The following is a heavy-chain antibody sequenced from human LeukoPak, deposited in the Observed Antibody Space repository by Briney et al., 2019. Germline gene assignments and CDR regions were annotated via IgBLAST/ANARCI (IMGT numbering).Heavy chain of an antibody. V-gene: IGHV1-69*13. J-gene: IGHJ4*02. CDR3: AHVEMATRGFDY. D-gene: IGHD5-24*01. CDR1: GGTFSSYA. Sequence: ASVKVSCKASGGTFSSYAISWVRQAPGQGLEWMGGIIPIFGTANYAQKFQGRVTITADESTSTAYMGLSSLRSEDTAVYYCAHVEMATRGFDYWGQGTLVTVSS. CDR2: IIPIFGTA.